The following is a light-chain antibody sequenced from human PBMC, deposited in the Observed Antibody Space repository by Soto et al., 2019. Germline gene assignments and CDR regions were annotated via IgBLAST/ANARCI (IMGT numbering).Light chain of an antibody. J-gene: IGKJ5*01. CDR3: HQYGTSPIT. Sequence: EYELTRSPATPSLSPQERATLSCWASQSVGSRNLAWYQQKPGLAPRLLIYDTSFRATGIPDRFSGSGSGTDFTLTISRLEPEDFAVYYCHQYGTSPITFGQGTRLEIK. V-gene: IGKV3D-20*01. CDR1: QSVGSRN. CDR2: DTS.